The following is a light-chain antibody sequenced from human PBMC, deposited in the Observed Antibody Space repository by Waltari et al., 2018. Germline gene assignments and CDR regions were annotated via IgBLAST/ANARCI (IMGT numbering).Light chain of an antibody. V-gene: IGLV1-47*01. J-gene: IGLJ2*01. CDR2: RND. CDR1: SSNIGSHY. Sequence: QSGLTQAPSAAGTPGQRVSISCSGSSSNIGSHYVNWYQHVPGTAPKLLSYRNDQRRAGVPDRFSASKSGTSAALAISGLRSEDEADYYCATRDDSLSAPVFGGGTKVTVL. CDR3: ATRDDSLSAPV.